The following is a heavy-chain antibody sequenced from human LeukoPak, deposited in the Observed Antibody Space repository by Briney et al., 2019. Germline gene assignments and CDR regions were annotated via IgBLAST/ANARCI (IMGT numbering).Heavy chain of an antibody. CDR2: ISAYNGNT. V-gene: IGHV1-18*01. CDR1: GYTFTSYG. Sequence: GASVKVSCKASGYTFTSYGISWVRQAAGQGVEGMGWISAYNGNTNYAQKLQGRVTMTTDTATSKGYMEMRSLRSDDTAVYYCARDGGDIVLMVYANQFDYWGQGTLVTVSS. CDR3: ARDGGDIVLMVYANQFDY. J-gene: IGHJ4*02. D-gene: IGHD2-8*01.